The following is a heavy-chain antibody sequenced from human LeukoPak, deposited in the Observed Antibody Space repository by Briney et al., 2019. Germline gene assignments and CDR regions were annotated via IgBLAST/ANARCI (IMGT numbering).Heavy chain of an antibody. Sequence: PSETLSLTCTVSGGSISSYYWSWIRQPPGKGLEWIGYIYYSGSTNYNPSLKSRVTISVDTSKNQFSLKLSSVTAADTAVYYCAAIHLGELSFDYWGQGTLVTVSS. J-gene: IGHJ4*02. V-gene: IGHV4-59*01. D-gene: IGHD3-16*02. CDR2: IYYSGST. CDR1: GGSISSYY. CDR3: AAIHLGELSFDY.